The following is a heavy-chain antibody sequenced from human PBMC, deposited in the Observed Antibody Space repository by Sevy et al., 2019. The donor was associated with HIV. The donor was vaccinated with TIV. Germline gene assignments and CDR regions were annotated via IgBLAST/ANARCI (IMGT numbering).Heavy chain of an antibody. CDR1: GFTFSTYT. CDR3: AGDRDGSWRSGGYGMDV. J-gene: IGHJ6*02. CDR2: ISSAGGYI. D-gene: IGHD3-10*01. V-gene: IGHV3-21*01. Sequence: GGSLRLSCAASGFTFSTYTINWVRQAPGKGLDWVSSISSAGGYIFYADSVRGRFTISRDNAKNSLCLQMNSLRAEDRAVYYCAGDRDGSWRSGGYGMDVWGQGTTVTVSS.